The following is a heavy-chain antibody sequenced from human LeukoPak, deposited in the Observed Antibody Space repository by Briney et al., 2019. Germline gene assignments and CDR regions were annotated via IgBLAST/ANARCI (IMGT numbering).Heavy chain of an antibody. J-gene: IGHJ4*02. CDR1: GYTFTGYY. CDR3: ASIRYYSSSWSPDY. V-gene: IGHV1-2*06. CDR2: INPNSGGT. D-gene: IGHD6-13*01. Sequence: ASVKVSCKASGYTFTGYYMHWLRQAPGQGLEWMGRINPNSGGTNYAQKFQGRVTMTRDTSISTAYMELSRLRSDDTAVYYCASIRYYSSSWSPDYWGQGTLVTVSS.